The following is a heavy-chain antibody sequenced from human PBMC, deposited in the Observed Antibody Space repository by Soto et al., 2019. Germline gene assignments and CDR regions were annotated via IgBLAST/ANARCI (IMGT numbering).Heavy chain of an antibody. CDR2: IWYDGSNK. Sequence: GGSLRLSSAASGVTFSSYGMHWVRQAPDKGLEWVAVIWYDGSNKYYADTVKGRFTISRDNSKNTLYLQMNSLRAEDTAVYYCARDYYDSSGYPYYFDYWGQGTLVTVS. D-gene: IGHD3-22*01. CDR3: ARDYYDSSGYPYYFDY. J-gene: IGHJ4*02. V-gene: IGHV3-33*01. CDR1: GVTFSSYG.